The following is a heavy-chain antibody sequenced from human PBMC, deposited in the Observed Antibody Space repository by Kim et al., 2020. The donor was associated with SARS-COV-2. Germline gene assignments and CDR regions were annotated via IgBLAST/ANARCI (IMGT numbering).Heavy chain of an antibody. CDR2: IIPIFGTA. J-gene: IGHJ6*02. D-gene: IGHD2-15*01. CDR3: ARVKDCSGGSCYSLYYYYYGMDV. Sequence: SVKVSCKASGGTFSSYAISWVRQAPGQGLEWMGGIIPIFGTANYAQKFQGRVTITADESTSTAYMELSSLRSEDTAVYYCARVKDCSGGSCYSLYYYYYGMDVWGQGTTVTVSS. V-gene: IGHV1-69*13. CDR1: GGTFSSYA.